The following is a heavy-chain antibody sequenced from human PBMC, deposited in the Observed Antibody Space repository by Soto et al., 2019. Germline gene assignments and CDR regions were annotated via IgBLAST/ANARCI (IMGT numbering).Heavy chain of an antibody. CDR2: IYWDNDK. Sequence: QITLKESGPTLVKPTQTLTMTCTFSGFSLNTGGLAVGWIRQPPGKALEWLALIYWDNDKRYSPSLRSRLTITMDTSKNQVVLTMTNMDPVDAATYYCVHSRCGGDCLQSYSSHYYYGMDVWGQGTTVTVSS. V-gene: IGHV2-5*02. J-gene: IGHJ6*02. CDR1: GFSLNTGGLA. D-gene: IGHD2-21*02. CDR3: VHSRCGGDCLQSYSSHYYYGMDV.